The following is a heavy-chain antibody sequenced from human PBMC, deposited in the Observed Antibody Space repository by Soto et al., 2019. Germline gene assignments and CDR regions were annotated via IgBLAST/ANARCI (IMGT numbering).Heavy chain of an antibody. CDR2: INPNSGGT. V-gene: IGHV1-2*02. Sequence: ASVKASCKASGYTFTGYYMHWVRQAPGQGLEWMGWINPNSGGTNYAQKFQGRVTMTRDTSISTAYMELSRLRSDDTAVYYCARVRVTSYYDYVWGSYRYSEDDALDIWGQGTMVTVSS. CDR1: GYTFTGYY. J-gene: IGHJ3*02. CDR3: ARVRVTSYYDYVWGSYRYSEDDALDI. D-gene: IGHD3-16*02.